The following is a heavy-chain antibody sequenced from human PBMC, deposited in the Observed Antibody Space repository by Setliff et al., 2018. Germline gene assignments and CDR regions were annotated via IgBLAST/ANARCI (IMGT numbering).Heavy chain of an antibody. V-gene: IGHV1-18*01. CDR3: ARAPSSIGVGGSLLH. D-gene: IGHD6-19*01. J-gene: IGHJ4*02. CDR1: GFRFTNFG. CDR2: ISPYSGNT. Sequence: ASVKVSCKTSGFRFTNFGFSWVRQAPGQGLEWLGSISPYSGNTNYPQWLQDRVTMTIDTSATTVYMELKSLRSDDTAVYYCARAPSSIGVGGSLLHWGQGTLVTVSS.